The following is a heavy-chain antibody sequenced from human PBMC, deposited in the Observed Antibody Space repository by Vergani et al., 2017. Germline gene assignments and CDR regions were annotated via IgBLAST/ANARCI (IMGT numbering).Heavy chain of an antibody. Sequence: EVLLVESGGDLVQPGGSLRLSCEASGFNLQIYWMGWVRQTAEKGLEWVANIKQDGSEDYYVDSVKGRFTITRDNAKKFIYLQMNSLRADDTAVYYCARAYGGYDWFDYWGQGTLVTVSS. CDR2: IKQDGSED. CDR3: ARAYGGYDWFDY. V-gene: IGHV3-7*01. CDR1: GFNLQIYW. J-gene: IGHJ4*02. D-gene: IGHD1-20*01.